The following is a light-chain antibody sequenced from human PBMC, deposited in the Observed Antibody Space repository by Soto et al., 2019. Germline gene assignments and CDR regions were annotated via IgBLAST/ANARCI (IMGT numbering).Light chain of an antibody. CDR3: LQTSTFPRT. CDR1: QGISSY. CDR2: AAS. Sequence: AIRMTPSPSSFSASTGDRVTITCRASQGISSYLAWYQQKPGKAPKLLIYAASTLQSGVPSRFSGSGSGTDFTLTISGLQPEDLATYFCLQTSTFPRTFGQGTKVDIK. V-gene: IGKV1-8*01. J-gene: IGKJ1*01.